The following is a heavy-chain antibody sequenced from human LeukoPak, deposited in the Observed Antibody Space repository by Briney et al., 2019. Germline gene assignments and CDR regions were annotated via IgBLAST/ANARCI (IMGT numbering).Heavy chain of an antibody. J-gene: IGHJ4*02. CDR1: GFTFSSYG. V-gene: IGHV3-48*01. CDR3: ARGLYGSGSYLHFDY. CDR2: ISSSSSTI. D-gene: IGHD3-10*01. Sequence: GGSLRLSCAASGFTFSSYGMTWVRQAPGKGLEWVSYISSSSSTIYYADSVKGRFTISRDNSKNTLYPQMNSLRAEDTAVYYCARGLYGSGSYLHFDYWGQGTLVTVSS.